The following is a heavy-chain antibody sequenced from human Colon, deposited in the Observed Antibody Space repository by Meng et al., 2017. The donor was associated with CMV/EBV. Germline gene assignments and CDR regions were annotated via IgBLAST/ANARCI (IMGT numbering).Heavy chain of an antibody. CDR3: ARYGDPPYYYYGMDV. J-gene: IGHJ6*02. Sequence: GESLKISWAASGFTFSSYWLSWVRQAPGKGLEWVANIKQDGSEKYYVDPVKGRVTISRDNAKNSLYLKMNSLRAEDTDVYYCARYGDPPYYYYGMDVWGQGTTVTVSS. V-gene: IGHV3-7*01. CDR2: IKQDGSEK. CDR1: GFTFSSYW. D-gene: IGHD4-17*01.